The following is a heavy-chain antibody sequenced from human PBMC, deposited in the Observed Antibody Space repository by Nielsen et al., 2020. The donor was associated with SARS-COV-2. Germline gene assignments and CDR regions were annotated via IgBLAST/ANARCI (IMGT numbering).Heavy chain of an antibody. V-gene: IGHV3-33*05. Sequence: VRQMPGKGLEWVAVISYDGSNKYYADSVKGRFTISRDNSKNTLFLQMDSLTADDTAVYYCARLSNFWSGYNDYWGQGTLVTVSS. J-gene: IGHJ4*02. D-gene: IGHD3-3*01. CDR3: ARLSNFWSGYNDY. CDR2: ISYDGSNK.